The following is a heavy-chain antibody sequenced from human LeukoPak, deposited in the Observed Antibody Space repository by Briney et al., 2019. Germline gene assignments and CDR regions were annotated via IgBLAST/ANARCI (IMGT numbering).Heavy chain of an antibody. CDR1: GGSISSCY. D-gene: IGHD2-2*01. CDR3: ARGFCSNTSCLNFDS. Sequence: KPSETLSLTCTVSGGSISSCYWSWIRQPAGKGLEWIGRIYTSGSTNYNPSLKSRVTMSVDTSKNQFSLKLSSVTAADTAVYYCARGFCSNTSCLNFDSWGQGTLVTVSS. J-gene: IGHJ4*02. CDR2: IYTSGST. V-gene: IGHV4-4*07.